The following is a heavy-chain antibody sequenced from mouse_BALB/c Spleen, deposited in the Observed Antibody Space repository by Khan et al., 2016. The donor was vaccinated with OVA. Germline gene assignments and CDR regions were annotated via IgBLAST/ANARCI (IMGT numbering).Heavy chain of an antibody. J-gene: IGHJ3*01. Sequence: QVTLKESGAELVKPGASVRLSCKASGYTFTSYYLYWVKQRPGQGLEWIGDINPSSGGTNFNEKFKSKATLTVDKSSSTAYIQLNSLTSEDSAVYYCTRSGYGSFAYWGQGTLVTVSA. CDR3: TRSGYGSFAY. CDR2: INPSSGGT. V-gene: IGHV1S81*02. CDR1: GYTFTSYY. D-gene: IGHD2-2*01.